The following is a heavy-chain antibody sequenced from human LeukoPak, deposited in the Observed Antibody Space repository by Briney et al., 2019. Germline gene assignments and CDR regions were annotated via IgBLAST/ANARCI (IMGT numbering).Heavy chain of an antibody. J-gene: IGHJ5*02. CDR3: ARPRVPAAMGSWFDP. Sequence: ASETLSLTCAVYGGSFSGYYWSWIRQPPGKGLEWIGEINHSGSTNYNPSLKSRVTISVDTSKNQFSLKLSSVTAADTAVYYCARPRVPAAMGSWFDPWGQGTLVTVSS. V-gene: IGHV4-34*01. D-gene: IGHD2-2*01. CDR1: GGSFSGYY. CDR2: INHSGST.